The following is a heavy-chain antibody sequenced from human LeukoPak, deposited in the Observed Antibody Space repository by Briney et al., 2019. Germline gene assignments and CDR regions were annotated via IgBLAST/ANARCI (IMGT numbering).Heavy chain of an antibody. CDR3: ARLSVAVTRRFDL. CDR1: GFTLSNYE. D-gene: IGHD6-19*01. CDR2: ITKGGATA. J-gene: IGHJ5*02. V-gene: IGHV3-48*03. Sequence: GGSLRLSCATFGFTLSNYEMNWVRLTPGKGLEWISYITKGGATALYAESVKGRFTISRDNANNSLYLQMNSLRAEDTAFYFCARLSVAVTRRFDLWGQGTLVTVSS.